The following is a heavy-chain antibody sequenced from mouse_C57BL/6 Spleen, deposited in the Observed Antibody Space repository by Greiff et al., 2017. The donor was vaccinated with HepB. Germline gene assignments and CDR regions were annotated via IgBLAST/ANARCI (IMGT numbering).Heavy chain of an antibody. D-gene: IGHD2-4*01. Sequence: EVKLVESGGGLVQPGGSLSLSCAASGFTFTDYYMSWVRQPPGKALEWLGFIRNKANGYTTEYSASVKCRFTISRDNSQSILYLQMNALRAEDSATYYCARYIYYDYDGRYFDYWGQGTTLTVSS. J-gene: IGHJ2*01. CDR1: GFTFTDYY. CDR3: ARYIYYDYDGRYFDY. V-gene: IGHV7-3*01. CDR2: IRNKANGYTT.